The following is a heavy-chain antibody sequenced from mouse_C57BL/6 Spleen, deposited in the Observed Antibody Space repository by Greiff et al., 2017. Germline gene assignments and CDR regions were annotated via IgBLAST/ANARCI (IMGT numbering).Heavy chain of an antibody. CDR3: ARVEDGYDEGAWFAY. CDR1: GFTFSSYA. J-gene: IGHJ3*01. V-gene: IGHV5-4*03. CDR2: ISDGGSYT. Sequence: EVMLVESGGGLVKPGGSLKLSCAASGFTFSSYAMSWVRQTPEKRLEWVATISDGGSYTYYPDNVKGRFTSSRDNAKNNLYLQMSHLKSEDTAMYYCARVEDGYDEGAWFAYWGQGTLVTVSA. D-gene: IGHD2-2*01.